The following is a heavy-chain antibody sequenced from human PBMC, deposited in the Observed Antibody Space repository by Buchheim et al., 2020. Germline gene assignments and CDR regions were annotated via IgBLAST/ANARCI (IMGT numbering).Heavy chain of an antibody. D-gene: IGHD2-15*01. CDR2: IYTSGST. J-gene: IGHJ4*02. CDR3: ARGTVGYCSGGSCYDYFDY. Sequence: QVQLQESGPGLVKPSQTLSLTCTVSGGSISSGSYYWSWIRQPAGKGLEWIGRIYTSGSTNYNPSLKSRVTISVDTSKNQFSLKLSSVTAADTAVYYCARGTVGYCSGGSCYDYFDYWGQGTL. V-gene: IGHV4-61*02. CDR1: GGSISSGSYY.